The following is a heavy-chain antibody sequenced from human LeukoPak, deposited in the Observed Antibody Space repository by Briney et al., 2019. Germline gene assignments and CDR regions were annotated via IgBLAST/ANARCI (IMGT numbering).Heavy chain of an antibody. D-gene: IGHD1-14*01. CDR2: ISSNGGNT. V-gene: IGHV3-64*01. J-gene: IGHJ4*02. Sequence: PGGSLRLSCAASGFTFSSFAIHWVRQAPGKGLEYVSAISSNGGNTYYANSVKGRFTISRDNSKNTLYLQVGSLRAEDMAVYYCARGPKGIALYYFDYWGQGTLVTVSS. CDR3: ARGPKGIALYYFDY. CDR1: GFTFSSFA.